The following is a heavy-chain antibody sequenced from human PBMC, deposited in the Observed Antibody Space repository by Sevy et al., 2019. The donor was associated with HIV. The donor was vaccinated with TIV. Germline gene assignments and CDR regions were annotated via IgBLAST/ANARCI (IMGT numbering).Heavy chain of an antibody. V-gene: IGHV4-59*01. CDR1: GGSISRSY. Sequence: SETLSITCTVSGGSISRSYWSWIRQPPGKGLEWIADIYSTGSTNYNPSLKSRVIMSIDTSKNQFSLKLTSVTTADTATYYCARDRVQAAGHFDYWGQGTLVTVSS. CDR3: ARDRVQAAGHFDY. D-gene: IGHD6-13*01. CDR2: IYSTGST. J-gene: IGHJ4*02.